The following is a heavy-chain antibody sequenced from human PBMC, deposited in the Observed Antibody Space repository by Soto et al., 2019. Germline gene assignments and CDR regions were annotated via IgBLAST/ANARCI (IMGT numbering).Heavy chain of an antibody. CDR1: GYTFTNYG. D-gene: IGHD3-10*01. V-gene: IGHV1-18*01. CDR2: ISAYNGNT. CDR3: ARGVGSGSYYNQYNWFDP. J-gene: IGHJ5*02. Sequence: QVQLVQSGAEVKKPGASVKVSCKASGYTFTNYGISWVRQAPGQGLEWMGWISAYNGNTKDAQQLQGRVTMTTDTSTSTAYRELRSLRSDDTAMYYCARGVGSGSYYNQYNWFDPWGQGTLVTVSS.